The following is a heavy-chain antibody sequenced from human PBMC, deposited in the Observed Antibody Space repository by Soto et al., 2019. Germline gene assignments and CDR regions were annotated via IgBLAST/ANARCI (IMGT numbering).Heavy chain of an antibody. Sequence: EVALLEPGGGLVERGGPLRLSCEVSGVAFSFYSMSWVRQAPGNGLEWVASISGNGATTYYAASGKGRFTFSRDNSKNTVHQQMNSLRGEDTAVYCCAKDRGGFTIGWGFFDFLGEGSLVTVSS. V-gene: IGHV3-23*01. J-gene: IGHJ4*02. CDR1: GVAFSFYS. D-gene: IGHD6-19*01. CDR2: ISGNGATT. CDR3: AKDRGGFTIGWGFFDF.